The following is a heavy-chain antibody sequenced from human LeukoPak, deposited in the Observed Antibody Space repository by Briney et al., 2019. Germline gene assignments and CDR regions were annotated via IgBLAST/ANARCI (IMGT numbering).Heavy chain of an antibody. J-gene: IGHJ4*02. CDR1: GFTFSSYS. Sequence: GGSLRLSCAASGFTFSSYSMNWVRQAPGKGLEWVSSISSSSGYIYYADSVKGRFTISRDNAKNSLYLQMNSLRAEDTAVHYCARRTVHGSGWYIDYWGQGTLVTVSS. CDR2: ISSSSGYI. D-gene: IGHD6-19*01. V-gene: IGHV3-21*01. CDR3: ARRTVHGSGWYIDY.